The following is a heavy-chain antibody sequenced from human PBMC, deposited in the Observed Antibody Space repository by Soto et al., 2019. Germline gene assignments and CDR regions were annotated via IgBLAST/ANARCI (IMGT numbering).Heavy chain of an antibody. D-gene: IGHD1-1*01. V-gene: IGHV3-21*01. CDR3: VKSGTASLIRRSWFDT. Sequence: EVQLVESGGGLVKPGGSLRLSCAASGFTFNTYDMNWVRQAPGKGLEWVSSITTSSAYIYYADSLKGRITISRDNAKNSLFQQMNRLRAEDTDVYYCVKSGTASLIRRSWFDTWGQGTLVTVSP. CDR1: GFTFNTYD. CDR2: ITTSSAYI. J-gene: IGHJ5*02.